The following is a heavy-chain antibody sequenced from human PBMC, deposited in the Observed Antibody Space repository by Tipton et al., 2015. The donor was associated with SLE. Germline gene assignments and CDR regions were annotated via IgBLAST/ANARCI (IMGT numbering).Heavy chain of an antibody. Sequence: SLRLSCAGSGFTIDTYWMTWVRQAPGKGLEWVANVKPDGSEKYYVDSVRGRFTISRDNVQNSLYLQMNSLRAEDTAVYYCAKSRGSRRLDYAFDIWGQGTMVTVSS. CDR1: GFTIDTYW. V-gene: IGHV3-7*03. CDR2: VKPDGSEK. J-gene: IGHJ3*02. D-gene: IGHD1-26*01. CDR3: AKSRGSRRLDYAFDI.